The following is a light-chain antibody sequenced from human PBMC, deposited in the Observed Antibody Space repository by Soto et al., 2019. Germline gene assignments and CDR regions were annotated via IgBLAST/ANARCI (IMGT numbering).Light chain of an antibody. CDR3: MQSLQTPPT. J-gene: IGKJ1*01. Sequence: DVVLTQSPVTLAVTPGEAASISHRSSLSLLHPNGHTFLHWYFQKXGQSPQXXIYLASKRASGVPDRFSGSGSGTDYTRKISSLEAEDAGIDYCMQSLQTPPTFGQGTKVDIK. CDR1: LSLLHPNGHTF. CDR2: LAS. V-gene: IGKV2-28*01.